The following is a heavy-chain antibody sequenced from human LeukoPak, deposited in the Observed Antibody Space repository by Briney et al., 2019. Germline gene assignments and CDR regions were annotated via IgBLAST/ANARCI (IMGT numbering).Heavy chain of an antibody. CDR1: GGSISSSSYY. CDR2: IYYSGST. CDR3: ARQSYYSNPFDY. D-gene: IGHD4-11*01. V-gene: IGHV4-39*01. Sequence: SETLSLTCTVSGGSISSSSYYWGWIRQPPGKGLEWIGSIYYSGSTYYNPPLKSRVTISVDTSKNQFSLKLSSVTAADTAVYYCARQSYYSNPFDYWGQGTLVTVSS. J-gene: IGHJ4*02.